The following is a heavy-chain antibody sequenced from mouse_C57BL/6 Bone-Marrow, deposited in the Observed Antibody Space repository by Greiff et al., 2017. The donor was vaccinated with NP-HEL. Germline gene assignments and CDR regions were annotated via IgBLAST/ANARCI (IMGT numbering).Heavy chain of an antibody. D-gene: IGHD1-1*01. Sequence: EVKLVESGGGLVQPGGSLKLSCAASGFTFSDYYMYWVRQTPEKRLEWVAYISNGGGSTYYPDTGKGRFTISRDNAKNTLYLQMRRLKSEDTAMYYCARRNYGSSYGFAYWGQGTLVTVSA. CDR2: ISNGGGST. CDR3: ARRNYGSSYGFAY. V-gene: IGHV5-12*01. CDR1: GFTFSDYY. J-gene: IGHJ3*01.